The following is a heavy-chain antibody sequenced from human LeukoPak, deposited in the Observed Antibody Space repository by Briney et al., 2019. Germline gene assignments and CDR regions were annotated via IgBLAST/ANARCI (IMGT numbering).Heavy chain of an antibody. CDR2: IYYSGST. D-gene: IGHD1-26*01. CDR1: GGSISSSNYY. CDR3: ARVVIAMIVGEIDY. Sequence: SETLSLTCTVSGGSISSSNYYWGWIRQPPGKGLDWIGSIYYSGSTYYNPSLKSRVTISVDTSKNQFSLKLSSVTAADTAVYYCARVVIAMIVGEIDYWGQGTLVTVSS. V-gene: IGHV4-39*07. J-gene: IGHJ4*02.